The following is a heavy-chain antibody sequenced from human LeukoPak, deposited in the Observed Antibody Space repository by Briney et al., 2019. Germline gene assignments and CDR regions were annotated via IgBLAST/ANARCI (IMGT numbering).Heavy chain of an antibody. J-gene: IGHJ4*02. Sequence: PGGSLRLSCAASGFRFTTYWMSWVRQAPGKGLERVANIKEDGSDKYYVDSVRGRFTISRDNAKNSLYLQMSSLRAEDTAVYYCARDRDSSGWYGYYFDYWGQGTLVTASS. CDR2: IKEDGSDK. CDR3: ARDRDSSGWYGYYFDY. D-gene: IGHD6-19*01. V-gene: IGHV3-7*01. CDR1: GFRFTTYW.